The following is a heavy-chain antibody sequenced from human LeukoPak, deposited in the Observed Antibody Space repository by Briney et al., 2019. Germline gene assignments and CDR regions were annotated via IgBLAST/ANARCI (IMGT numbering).Heavy chain of an antibody. J-gene: IGHJ5*02. CDR3: ARVVTRRHYESSGYYYDDP. CDR1: GYTFTGYY. D-gene: IGHD3-22*01. Sequence: AASVKVSCKASGYTFTGYYMHWVRQAPGQGLEWMGWINPNSGGTNYAQKFQGRVTMTRDTSISTAYMELSRLTSDDTALYYCARVVTRRHYESSGYYYDDPWGQGTLVTVSS. V-gene: IGHV1-2*02. CDR2: INPNSGGT.